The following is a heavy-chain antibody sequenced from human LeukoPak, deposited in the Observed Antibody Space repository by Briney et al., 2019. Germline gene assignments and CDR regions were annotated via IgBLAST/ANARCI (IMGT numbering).Heavy chain of an antibody. CDR2: ISSSSSTI. J-gene: IGHJ4*01. D-gene: IGHD3-10*01. V-gene: IGHV3-48*02. CDR3: GRTLVRSSGNYYFDY. CDR1: GFTFSSYS. Sequence: QSGGSLRLSCAASGFTFSSYSMNWVRQAPGKGLEWVSYISSSSSTIYYADSVKGRFTISRDNAKNSLYLQMNSLRDEDTAVYYCGRTLVRSSGNYYFDYWGQGTLVTVSS.